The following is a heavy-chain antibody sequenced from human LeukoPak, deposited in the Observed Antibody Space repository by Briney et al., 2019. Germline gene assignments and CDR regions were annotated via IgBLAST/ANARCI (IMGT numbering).Heavy chain of an antibody. V-gene: IGHV3-11*04. J-gene: IGHJ6*02. CDR2: IGSGGSTI. CDR1: GFTVTTDH. Sequence: GGSLRLSCAASGFTVTTDHMSWVRQAPGKGLEWISFIGSGGSTIHYADSVKGRFTISRDNAKNSLYLQMNSLRAEDTAVYYCARSRSGLFYYGMDVWGQGTTVTVSS. CDR3: ARSRSGLFYYGMDV.